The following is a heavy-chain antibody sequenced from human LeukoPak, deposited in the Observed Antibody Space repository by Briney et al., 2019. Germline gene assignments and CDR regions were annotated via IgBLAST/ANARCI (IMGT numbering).Heavy chain of an antibody. J-gene: IGHJ3*01. CDR3: AKTDYDFAGV. CDR2: IRYDGSNK. Sequence: PGGSLRLSCAASGFTFSSYGMHWVRQAPGKGLEWVAFIRYDGSNKYYADSVKGRFTIPRDNSKNTLYLQMNSLRAEDTAVYYCAKTDYDFAGVWGQGTMVTVSS. V-gene: IGHV3-30*02. CDR1: GFTFSSYG. D-gene: IGHD3-3*01.